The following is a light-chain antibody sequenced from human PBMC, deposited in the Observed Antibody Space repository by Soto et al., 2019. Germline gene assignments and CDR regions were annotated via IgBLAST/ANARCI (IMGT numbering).Light chain of an antibody. CDR3: QQYGSSAPTT. CDR1: QSISSN. J-gene: IGKJ1*01. Sequence: EIVMTQSPATLSVSPGERATLSCRASQSISSNLAWYQQKPGQAPRLLMFRTSSRATGIPDRFSGSGSGTDFTLTISRLEPEDFAVYYCQQYGSSAPTTFGQGTKVDIK. V-gene: IGKV3-20*01. CDR2: RTS.